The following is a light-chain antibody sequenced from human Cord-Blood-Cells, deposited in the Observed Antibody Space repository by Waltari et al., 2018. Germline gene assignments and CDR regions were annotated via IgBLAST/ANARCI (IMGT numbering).Light chain of an antibody. CDR1: QGISSW. J-gene: IGKJ2*01. V-gene: IGKV1-5*01. CDR3: QQYNSYSPYT. CDR2: DAS. Sequence: DIQMTQSPSTLSASVGDRVTITCRASQGISSWFDWYQQKPGKAPKLLIYDASSLERGGPSRFSGSGCCTEFTLSTISRQPDDFATYYCQQYNSYSPYTFGQGTKVEIK.